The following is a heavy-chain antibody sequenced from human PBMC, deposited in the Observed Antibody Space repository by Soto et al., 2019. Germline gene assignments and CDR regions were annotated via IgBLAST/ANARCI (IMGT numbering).Heavy chain of an antibody. CDR1: GASVSSYY. CDR3: AGGRGGYSSSWY. Sequence: SETLSLTCTVSGASVSSYYWSWIRQPPGKGLEWIGYIYYSGGSNYNPSLKSRVTMSLDTSKHQFSLNLSSVTAADTAFYYCAGGRGGYSSSWYWGQGTLVTVSS. CDR2: IYYSGGS. D-gene: IGHD6-13*01. V-gene: IGHV4-59*02. J-gene: IGHJ4*02.